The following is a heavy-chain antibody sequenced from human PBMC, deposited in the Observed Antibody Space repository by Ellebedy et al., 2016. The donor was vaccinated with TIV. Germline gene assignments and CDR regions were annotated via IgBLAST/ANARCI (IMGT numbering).Heavy chain of an antibody. CDR2: IYYSRST. V-gene: IGHV4-61*01. J-gene: IGHJ4*02. D-gene: IGHD5-12*01. Sequence: MPSETLSLTCTVSGGSISSSSYYWSWIRQPPGKGLEWIGYIYYSRSTNYNPSLKSRVTISVDTSKNQFSLKLSSVTAAETAVYYCARNDYSGTRIDYWGQGTLVTVSS. CDR1: GGSISSSSYY. CDR3: ARNDYSGTRIDY.